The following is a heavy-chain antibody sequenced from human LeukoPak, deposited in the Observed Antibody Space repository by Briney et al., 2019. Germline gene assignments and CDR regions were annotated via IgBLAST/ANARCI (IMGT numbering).Heavy chain of an antibody. D-gene: IGHD1-26*01. J-gene: IGHJ4*02. V-gene: IGHV4-59*12. CDR3: ARDREWELRYFDY. Sequence: PSETLSLTCTVSGGSISSDHWNWIRQPPGKGLEWIGCIYYSGRTYYNPSLKSRVSISVDMSKSQFSLRLTSVTAADTAVYYCARDREWELRYFDYWGQGTLVTVSS. CDR2: IYYSGRT. CDR1: GGSISSDH.